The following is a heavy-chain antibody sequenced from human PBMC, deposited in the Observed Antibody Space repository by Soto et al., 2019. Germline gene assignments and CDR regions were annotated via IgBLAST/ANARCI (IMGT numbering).Heavy chain of an antibody. CDR1: GGSISSSSYY. CDR3: ARAGGDYYDFWSGYYVDY. CDR2: IYYSGST. V-gene: IGHV4-39*01. D-gene: IGHD3-3*01. J-gene: IGHJ4*02. Sequence: QLQLQESGPGLVKPSETLSLTYTVSGGSISSSSYYWGWIRQPPGKGLEWIGSIYYSGSTYYNPSLKSRVTISVDTSKNQFSLKLSSVTAADTAVYYCARAGGDYYDFWSGYYVDYWGQGTLVTVSS.